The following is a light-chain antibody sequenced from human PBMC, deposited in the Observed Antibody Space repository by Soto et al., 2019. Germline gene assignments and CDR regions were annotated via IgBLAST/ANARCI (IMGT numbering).Light chain of an antibody. J-gene: IGKJ1*01. V-gene: IGKV1-27*01. CDR2: AAS. Sequence: DLQMTQSPSSLSASVGDRVTISCRASQGIIDYLAWYQQKPGKPPKLLIYAASTLQSGVPSRFSGSGSGTDFTLTISGLQPEDVATYFCQKYNSAPQTFGPGTKVEIK. CDR1: QGIIDY. CDR3: QKYNSAPQT.